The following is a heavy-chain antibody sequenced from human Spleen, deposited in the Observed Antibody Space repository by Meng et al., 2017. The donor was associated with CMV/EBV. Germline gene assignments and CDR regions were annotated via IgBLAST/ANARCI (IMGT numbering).Heavy chain of an antibody. D-gene: IGHD5-18*01. CDR2: IDVGGSDR. Sequence: GGSLRLSCKTSGFDFTRYWIGWVRQMPGKGLEWVGVIDVGGSDRRYSPSFQGQVTMSADTSINTAYLQWSSLEASDTAMYYCARSSFAMVVVAFDVWGQGTMVTVSS. J-gene: IGHJ3*01. V-gene: IGHV5-51*01. CDR3: ARSSFAMVVVAFDV. CDR1: GFDFTRYW.